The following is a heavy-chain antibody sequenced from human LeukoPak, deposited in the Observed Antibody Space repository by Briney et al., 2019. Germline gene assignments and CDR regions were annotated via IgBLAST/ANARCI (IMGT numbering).Heavy chain of an antibody. J-gene: IGHJ4*02. CDR1: GGTFSSYA. D-gene: IGHD2-21*02. CDR3: ARVLAYCGGDCFRSFDY. Sequence: GASVKVSCKASGGTFSSYAISWVRQAPGQGLEWMGRIIPIFGTANYAQKFQGRVTITADESTSTAYVELSSLRSEDTAVYYCARVLAYCGGDCFRSFDYWGQGTLVTVSS. CDR2: IIPIFGTA. V-gene: IGHV1-69*13.